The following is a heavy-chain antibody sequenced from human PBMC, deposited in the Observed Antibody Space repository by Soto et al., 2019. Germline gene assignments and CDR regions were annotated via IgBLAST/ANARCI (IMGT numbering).Heavy chain of an antibody. CDR3: ARYYYDSSGDYPR. J-gene: IGHJ4*02. Sequence: QVQLVESGGGVVQPGRSLRLSCAASGFTFSSYGMHWVRQAPGKGLEWVAVIWSDGSNKYYADSVKGRFTISRDNSKNTLYLQMNSLGAEDTAVYYCARYYYDSSGDYPRWGQGTLVTGSS. D-gene: IGHD3-22*01. CDR1: GFTFSSYG. CDR2: IWSDGSNK. V-gene: IGHV3-33*01.